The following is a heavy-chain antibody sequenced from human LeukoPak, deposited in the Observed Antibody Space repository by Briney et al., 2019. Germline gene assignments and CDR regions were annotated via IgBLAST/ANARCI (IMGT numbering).Heavy chain of an antibody. J-gene: IGHJ4*02. CDR3: ARGQGWYRLY. D-gene: IGHD2-15*01. CDR2: IYYSGST. V-gene: IGHV4-59*12. CDR1: GGSISSYY. Sequence: SETLSLTCTVSGGSISSYYWSWIRQPPGKGLEWIGYIYYSGSTNYNPSLKSRVTISVDASKNQFSLKLSSVTAADTAVYYCARGQGWYRLYWGQGTLVTVSS.